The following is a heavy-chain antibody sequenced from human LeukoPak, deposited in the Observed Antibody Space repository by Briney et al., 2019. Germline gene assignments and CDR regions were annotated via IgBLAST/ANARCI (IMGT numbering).Heavy chain of an antibody. CDR2: LSYTGKT. CDR3: SEGYFEPFDH. J-gene: IGHJ4*02. Sequence: SETLSLTCNVSGVSVSTSHWNWIRQRPGKGLEWIGCLSYTGKTDYNPSLKSRVSISLGSSNNHFSLKLTSVTAADTAVYYCSEGYFEPFDHWGQGTLVTVSS. D-gene: IGHD2/OR15-2a*01. CDR1: GVSVSTSH. V-gene: IGHV4-59*02.